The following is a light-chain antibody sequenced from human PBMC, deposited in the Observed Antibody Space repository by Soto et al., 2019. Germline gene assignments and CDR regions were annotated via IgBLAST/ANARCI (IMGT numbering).Light chain of an antibody. CDR3: QKYNTAPYT. Sequence: DIQMTQSPSSLSVSVGDRVAITCRASQGISNNLAWYQWKPGQVPKLLIFAASSLQLGVPSRFSGSGSGTDFTLTISGLQPEDVATYYCQKYNTAPYTFGQGTKLEIK. J-gene: IGKJ2*01. CDR2: AAS. V-gene: IGKV1-27*01. CDR1: QGISNN.